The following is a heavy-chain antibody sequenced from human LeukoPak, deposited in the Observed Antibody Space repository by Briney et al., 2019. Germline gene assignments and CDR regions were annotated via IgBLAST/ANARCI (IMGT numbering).Heavy chain of an antibody. V-gene: IGHV3-23*01. CDR1: GFPFSDFA. Sequence: PGGSLRLSCAVSGFPFSDFAMSWVRQAPGKGLEWVSTISGGGDNTYFADSVKGRFTISRDNSKNTLFLQMVSLRAEDTAVYYCAKGGGGDFDYWGQGTLVTVSS. J-gene: IGHJ4*02. CDR3: AKGGGGDFDY. D-gene: IGHD2-21*01. CDR2: ISGGGDNT.